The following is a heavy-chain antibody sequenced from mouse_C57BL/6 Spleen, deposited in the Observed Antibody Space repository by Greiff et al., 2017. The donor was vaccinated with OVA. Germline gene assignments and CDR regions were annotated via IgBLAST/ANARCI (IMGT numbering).Heavy chain of an antibody. Sequence: VQGVESGAELVKPGASVKISCKASGYAFSSYWMNWVKQRPGKGLEWIGQIYPGDGDTNYNGKFKGKATLTAEKSSSTAYMQLSSLTSEASAVDFCARRGGGPSWFAYWGQGTLVTVSA. CDR3: ARRGGGPSWFAY. CDR2: IYPGDGDT. CDR1: GYAFSSYW. V-gene: IGHV1-80*01. J-gene: IGHJ3*01.